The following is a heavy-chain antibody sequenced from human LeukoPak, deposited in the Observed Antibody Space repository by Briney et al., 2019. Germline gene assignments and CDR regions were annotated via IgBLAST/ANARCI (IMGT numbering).Heavy chain of an antibody. V-gene: IGHV4-4*07. D-gene: IGHD3-10*01. CDR1: GVSISSYY. CDR2: IHTSGST. J-gene: IGHJ6*03. CDR3: ARDQYYYGSGSLYMDV. Sequence: SETLSLTCTVSGVSISSYYWSWIRQPAGKGLEWIGRIHTSGSTNYNPSLKSRVTMSVDTSKNQFSLKLSSVAAADTAVYYCARDQYYYGSGSLYMDVWGKGTTVTISS.